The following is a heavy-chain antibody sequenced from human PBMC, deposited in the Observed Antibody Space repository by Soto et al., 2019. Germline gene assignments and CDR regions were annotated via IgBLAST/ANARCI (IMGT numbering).Heavy chain of an antibody. V-gene: IGHV4-31*03. J-gene: IGHJ6*02. D-gene: IGHD2-2*01. CDR3: ARDYYCSSTSCYGAPYGMDV. CDR2: IYYSGST. CDR1: GGSISGGGYY. Sequence: SETLSLTCTVSGGSISGGGYYWSWIRQHPGKGLEWIGYIYYSGSTYYNPSLKSRVTISVDTSKNQFSLNLSSVTAADTAVYYCARDYYCSSTSCYGAPYGMDVWGQGTTVT.